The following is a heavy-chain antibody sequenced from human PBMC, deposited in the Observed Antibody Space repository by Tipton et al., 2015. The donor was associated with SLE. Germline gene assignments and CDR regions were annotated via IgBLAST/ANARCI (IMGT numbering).Heavy chain of an antibody. V-gene: IGHV3-23*03. CDR3: VKDNPVLEY. CDR2: IYSGGANT. Sequence: GSLRLSCAASGFTLSNYALNWVRQTPGKGLEWVSVIYSGGANTDYADSVKGRFVTSRDDSQNTVYLQMNSLRPEDTALYHCVKDNPVLEYWGQGTPVTVSS. J-gene: IGHJ4*02. D-gene: IGHD3-3*01. CDR1: GFTLSNYA.